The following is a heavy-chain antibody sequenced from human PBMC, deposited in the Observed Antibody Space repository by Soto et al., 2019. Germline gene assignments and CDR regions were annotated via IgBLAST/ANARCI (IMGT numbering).Heavy chain of an antibody. CDR1: GFTFSSYG. J-gene: IGHJ4*02. CDR3: AREREYYDSSGYDY. D-gene: IGHD3-22*01. Sequence: GGSLRLSCAASGFTFSSYGMSWVRQAPGRGLEFISALSDSGGNTYYADSVKGRFTISRDNAKNSLYLQMNSLRAEDTALYYCAREREYYDSSGYDYWGQGTLVTVSS. V-gene: IGHV3-23*01. CDR2: LSDSGGNT.